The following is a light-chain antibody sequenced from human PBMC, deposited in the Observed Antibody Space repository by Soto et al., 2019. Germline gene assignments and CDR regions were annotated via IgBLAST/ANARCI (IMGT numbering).Light chain of an antibody. J-gene: IGKJ3*01. CDR1: QSISSW. CDR3: QHPVVT. V-gene: IGKV1-5*01. Sequence: DIQMTQSPSTLSASVGDRVTITCRASQSISSWLAWYQQKPGKAPKLLIYDASSLESGVPSRFSGSGSGTEFTLTFSSLQPGDFATYYRQHPVVTFGPGTKVDIK. CDR2: DAS.